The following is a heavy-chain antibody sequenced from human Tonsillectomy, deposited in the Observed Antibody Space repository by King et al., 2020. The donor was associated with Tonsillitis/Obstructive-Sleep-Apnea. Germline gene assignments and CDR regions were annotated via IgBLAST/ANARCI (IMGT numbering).Heavy chain of an antibody. CDR1: GFTFGEYA. Sequence: EVQLVESGGGLVQPGRSLRLSCTASGFTFGEYAMSWVRQAPGEGREWVGFIRSKAYGRIKEYAAAVKGRFTISRDDSKSIAYLQMNSLKTEDTAVYYCTSRLVDDSKGYWGQGTLVTVSS. CDR2: IRSKAYGRIK. D-gene: IGHD3-22*01. V-gene: IGHV3-49*04. J-gene: IGHJ4*02. CDR3: TSRLVDDSKGY.